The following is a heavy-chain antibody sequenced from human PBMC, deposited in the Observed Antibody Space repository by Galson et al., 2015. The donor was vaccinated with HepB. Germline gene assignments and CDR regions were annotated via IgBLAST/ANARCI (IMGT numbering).Heavy chain of an antibody. CDR3: ARDEYYYASGGHWFDP. V-gene: IGHV3-53*01. CDR2: IHSGGST. J-gene: IGHJ5*02. Sequence: SLRLSCAASGFIVSSNYMTWVRQAPGKGLEWVSLIHSGGSTYYGDSVRGRFIISRDNSKNTVYLQMNSLRAEDTAVYYCARDEYYYASGGHWFDPWGQGTLVIVSS. CDR1: GFIVSSNY. D-gene: IGHD3-10*01.